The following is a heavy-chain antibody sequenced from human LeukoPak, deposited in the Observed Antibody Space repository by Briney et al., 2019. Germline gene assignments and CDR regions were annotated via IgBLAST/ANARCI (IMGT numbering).Heavy chain of an antibody. CDR2: ISGSGGST. CDR1: GFTFSSYA. D-gene: IGHD2-15*01. J-gene: IGHJ4*02. CDR3: AKDLRSVVVVAATPYFDY. Sequence: GGSLRLSCAASGFTFSSYAMSWVRQAPGKGLEWVSAISGSGGSTYYADSVKGRFTISRDNSENTLYLQMNSLRAEDTAVYYCAKDLRSVVVVAATPYFDYWGQGTLVTVSS. V-gene: IGHV3-23*01.